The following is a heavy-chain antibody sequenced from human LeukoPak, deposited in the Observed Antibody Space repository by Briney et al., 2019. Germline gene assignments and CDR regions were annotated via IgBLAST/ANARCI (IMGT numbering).Heavy chain of an antibody. CDR3: AKDLGYSGSYIDC. V-gene: IGHV3-30*18. D-gene: IGHD1-26*01. J-gene: IGHJ4*02. Sequence: GRSLRLSCAAFGFTFSSYVMHWVRQAPGKGLEWVAFISYDGGNKYYADSVKGRFTISRDNSKNTLYLQMNSLRTEDTAVYYCAKDLGYSGSYIDCWGQGTLVSVSS. CDR1: GFTFSSYV. CDR2: ISYDGGNK.